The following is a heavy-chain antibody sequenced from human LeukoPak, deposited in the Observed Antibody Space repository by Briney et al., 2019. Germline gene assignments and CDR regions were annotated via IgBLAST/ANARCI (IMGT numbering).Heavy chain of an antibody. J-gene: IGHJ6*02. V-gene: IGHV1-2*02. CDR3: ARDDAYCSGGSCYSLDHYGMDV. CDR1: GYTFIGYY. D-gene: IGHD2-15*01. Sequence: GASVTVSCKASGYTFIGYYMHWVRQAPGQGLEWMGWINPNSGGTNYAQKFQGRVTMTRDTSISTAYMELSRLRSDDTAVYYCARDDAYCSGGSCYSLDHYGMDVWGQGTTVTVSS. CDR2: INPNSGGT.